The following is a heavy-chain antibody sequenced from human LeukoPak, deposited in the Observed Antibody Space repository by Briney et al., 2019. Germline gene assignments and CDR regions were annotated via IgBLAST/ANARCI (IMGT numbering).Heavy chain of an antibody. D-gene: IGHD3-3*01. V-gene: IGHV3-11*01. J-gene: IGHJ4*02. CDR1: GSTFSDYY. Sequence: GGSLRLSCAASGSTFSDYYMSRIRQAPGKGLEWVSYISSSGSTIYYADSVKGRFTISRDNAKNSLYLQMNSLRAEDTAVYYCARYDFWSGKSLDYWGQGTLVTVSS. CDR2: ISSSGSTI. CDR3: ARYDFWSGKSLDY.